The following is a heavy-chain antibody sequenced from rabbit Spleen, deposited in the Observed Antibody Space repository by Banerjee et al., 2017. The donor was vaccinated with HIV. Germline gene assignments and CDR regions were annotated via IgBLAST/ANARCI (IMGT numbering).Heavy chain of an antibody. Sequence: QSLEESGGGLVQPEGSLTLTCTASGFSFSSSDYMFWVRQAPGKGLEWIAVIRGDSGSTYFASWAKGRFTISKTSSTTVTLQMTSLTAADTATYFCARDSGSSFSSYGMDLWGQGTLVTVS. D-gene: IGHD8-1*01. CDR3: ARDSGSSFSSYGMDL. CDR1: GFSFSSSDY. J-gene: IGHJ6*01. V-gene: IGHV1S40*01. CDR2: IRGDSGST.